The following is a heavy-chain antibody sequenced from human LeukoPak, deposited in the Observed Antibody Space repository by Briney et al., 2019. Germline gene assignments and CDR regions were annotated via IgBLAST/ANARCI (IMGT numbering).Heavy chain of an antibody. CDR3: TTAPLLLWFGELSPDEYFDY. CDR1: GFTFSNAW. Sequence: KPGGSLRLSCAASGFTFSNAWMSWVRQAPGKGLEWVGRIKSKTDGGTTDYAAPVKGRFTISRDDSKNTPYLQMNSLKTEDTAVYYCTTAPLLLWFGELSPDEYFDYWGQGTLVTVSS. V-gene: IGHV3-15*01. CDR2: IKSKTDGGTT. J-gene: IGHJ4*02. D-gene: IGHD3-10*01.